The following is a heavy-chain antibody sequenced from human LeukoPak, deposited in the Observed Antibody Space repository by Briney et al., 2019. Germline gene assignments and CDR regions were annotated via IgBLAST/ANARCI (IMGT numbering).Heavy chain of an antibody. Sequence: PGGSLRLSCAASGFTFSSYEMNWVRQAPGKGLEGVSYISSSGSTIYYADSVKGRFTISRDNAKNSLYLQMNSLRAGDTAVYYCARLTTYPPFDYWGQGTLVTVSS. CDR2: ISSSGSTI. CDR1: GFTFSSYE. J-gene: IGHJ4*02. D-gene: IGHD4-11*01. CDR3: ARLTTYPPFDY. V-gene: IGHV3-48*03.